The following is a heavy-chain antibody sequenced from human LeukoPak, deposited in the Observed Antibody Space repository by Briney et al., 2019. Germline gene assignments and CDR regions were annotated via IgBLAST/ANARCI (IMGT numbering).Heavy chain of an antibody. D-gene: IGHD6-13*01. Sequence: SETLSLTCTVSGGSISSGGYYWSWIRQHPRKGLEWIGYIYYSGSTYYNPSLKSRVTISVDTSKNQFSLKLSSVTAADTAVYYCARHGSSWSQGFDYWGQGTLVTVSS. CDR2: IYYSGST. CDR1: GGSISSGGYY. CDR3: ARHGSSWSQGFDY. V-gene: IGHV4-31*03. J-gene: IGHJ4*02.